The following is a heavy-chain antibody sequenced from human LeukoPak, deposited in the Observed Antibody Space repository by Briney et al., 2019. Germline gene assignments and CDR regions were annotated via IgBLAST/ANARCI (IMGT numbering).Heavy chain of an antibody. V-gene: IGHV3-23*01. CDR3: AKGQLWAYYFDY. J-gene: IGHJ4*02. CDR2: ISGSGGST. CDR1: GFTFSRYA. D-gene: IGHD1-1*01. Sequence: GSLRLSCAASGFTFSRYAMSWVRQAPGKGLEWVSAISGSGGSTYYSDSVQGRFTISRDSSKNTLYLQMNSLKAEDTAVYYCAKGQLWAYYFDYWGQGTLVTFSS.